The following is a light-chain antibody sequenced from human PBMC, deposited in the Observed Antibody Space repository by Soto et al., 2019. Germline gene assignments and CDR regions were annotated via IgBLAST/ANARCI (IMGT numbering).Light chain of an antibody. Sequence: DIQVTQSPPTLSASVGDTVTITGRASQTISTWMGWYQQKPGKAPKLLVYDASTLQSGVASRFSGSGSGTEFTLIISGLQPDDYATYYCQQYTNTNNPWMFGQGTKVDI. CDR2: DAS. J-gene: IGKJ1*01. CDR3: QQYTNTNNPWM. CDR1: QTISTW. V-gene: IGKV1-5*01.